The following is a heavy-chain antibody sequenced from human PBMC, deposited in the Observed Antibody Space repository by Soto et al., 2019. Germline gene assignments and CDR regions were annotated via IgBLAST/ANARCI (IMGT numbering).Heavy chain of an antibody. CDR3: ARNYNYGSYWYFDL. CDR2: ISISSANT. V-gene: IGHV1-18*04. J-gene: IGHJ2*01. CDR1: GYTFIDYV. D-gene: IGHD3-10*01. Sequence: GASVKVSCKASGYTFIDYVITWVRQAPGQGLEWMGWISISSANTHYEESLQGRVTMTSDKTNTAYMELWRLRSDDSAMYYDARNYNYGSYWYFDLWGRGALVTVSS.